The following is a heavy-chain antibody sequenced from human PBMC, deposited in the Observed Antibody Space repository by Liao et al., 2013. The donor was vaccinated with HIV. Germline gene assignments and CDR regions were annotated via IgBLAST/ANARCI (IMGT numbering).Heavy chain of an antibody. J-gene: IGHJ4*02. CDR3: AREGGDRLDY. CDR1: GDSSRYHY. CDR2: MHTSGAT. Sequence: QAQLQESGPRLVRPSETLSLNCTVSGDSSRYHYWSWIRQPAGKGLEWIGRMHTSGATSFSPSLRSRLTMSIDMSNDQFSLKLRSVMAADTAVYYCAREGGDRLDYWGQGTLVTVSS. D-gene: IGHD2-21*01. V-gene: IGHV4-4*07.